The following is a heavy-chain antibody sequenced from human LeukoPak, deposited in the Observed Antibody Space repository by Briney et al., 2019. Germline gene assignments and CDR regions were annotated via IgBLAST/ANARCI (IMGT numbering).Heavy chain of an antibody. CDR2: ISSNGRTI. D-gene: IGHD1-26*01. V-gene: IGHV3-11*01. CDR3: ARVPGHYYYYGIDV. CDR1: GFNFGDKF. Sequence: GGSLRLSCAASGFNFGDKFTSWIRQAPGKGLEWLSYISSNGRTIHYADSVKGRFTISRDNTNKSLYLQMNNLGAEDTAVYYCARVPGHYYYYGIDVWGQGTTVIVSS. J-gene: IGHJ6*02.